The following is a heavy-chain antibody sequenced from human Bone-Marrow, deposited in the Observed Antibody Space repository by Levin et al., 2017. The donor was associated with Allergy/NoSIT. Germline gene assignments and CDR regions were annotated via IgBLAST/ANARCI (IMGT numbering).Heavy chain of an antibody. CDR3: ARDFLYDTLTGPIGDDGSDL. CDR1: GFTFSSCA. V-gene: IGHV3-33*01. Sequence: GESLKISCAASGFTFSSCAMHWVRQAPGKGLEWVAMISFDGRNEYYGDSVTGRFTISRDNSKNTLFMQMNNLRVEDTGIYYCARDFLYDTLTGPIGDDGSDLWGQGTMVTVSS. CDR2: ISFDGRNE. D-gene: IGHD3-9*01. J-gene: IGHJ3*01.